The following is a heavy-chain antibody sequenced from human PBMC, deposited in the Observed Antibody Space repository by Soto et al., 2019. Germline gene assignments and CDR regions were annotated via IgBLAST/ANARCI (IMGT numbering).Heavy chain of an antibody. V-gene: IGHV3-23*01. CDR3: ASPAPYGDYGLAYYYYMDV. J-gene: IGHJ6*03. Sequence: GGSLRLSCAASGFTFSSYGMSWVRQAPGKGLEWVSYINGSGGSTYYADSVKGRFTISRDNSKNTLYLQMNSLRAEDTAVYYSASPAPYGDYGLAYYYYMDVWGKGTTVTVSS. D-gene: IGHD4-17*01. CDR1: GFTFSSYG. CDR2: INGSGGST.